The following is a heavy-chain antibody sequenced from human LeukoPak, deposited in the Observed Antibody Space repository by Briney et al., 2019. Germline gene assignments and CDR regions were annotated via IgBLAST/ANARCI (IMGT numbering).Heavy chain of an antibody. D-gene: IGHD5-24*01. Sequence: KPSETLSLTCTVSGDSFNSSYYYWGWVRQPPGKGLEWNGSIYYIGSTYYSPSLKSRVTLSVDSSKSQFSLKLSSVTAADTAIYYCARHQRGGYNGNVDYWGQGTLVTVSS. J-gene: IGHJ4*02. CDR2: IYYIGST. V-gene: IGHV4-39*01. CDR1: GDSFNSSYYY. CDR3: ARHQRGGYNGNVDY.